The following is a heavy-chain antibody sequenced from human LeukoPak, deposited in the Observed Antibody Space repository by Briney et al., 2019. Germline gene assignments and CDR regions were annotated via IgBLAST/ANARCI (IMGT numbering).Heavy chain of an antibody. D-gene: IGHD5-24*01. CDR3: ARGRKEMATITPKYALDY. V-gene: IGHV4-34*01. J-gene: IGHJ4*02. CDR2: INHSGST. Sequence: TASETLSLTCAVYGGSFSGYYWSWIRQPPGKGLEWIGEINHSGSTNYNPSLKSRVTISVDTSKNQFYLKLSSLTAADTAVYYCARGRKEMATITPKYALDYWGQGTLVTVSS. CDR1: GGSFSGYY.